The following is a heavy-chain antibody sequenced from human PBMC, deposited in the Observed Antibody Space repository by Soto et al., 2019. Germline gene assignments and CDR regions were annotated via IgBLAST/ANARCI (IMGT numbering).Heavy chain of an antibody. CDR2: IIPILGIA. Sequence: QVQLVQSGAEVKKPGSSVKVSCTASGGTFSSYTISWVRQAPGQGLEWMGRIIPILGIANYAQKFQGRVTITADKSTSTAYMELSSLRSEDTAVYYCARDSSPGEYYFDYWGQGTLVTVSS. D-gene: IGHD2-21*01. CDR3: ARDSSPGEYYFDY. CDR1: GGTFSSYT. J-gene: IGHJ4*02. V-gene: IGHV1-69*08.